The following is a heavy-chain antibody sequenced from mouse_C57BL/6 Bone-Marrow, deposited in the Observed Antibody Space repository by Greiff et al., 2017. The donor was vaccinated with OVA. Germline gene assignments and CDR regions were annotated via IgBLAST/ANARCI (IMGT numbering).Heavy chain of an antibody. D-gene: IGHD1-1*01. Sequence: EVQLQQSGPELVKPGASVKISCKASGYTFTDYYMNWVKQSHGKSLEWIGDINPNNGGTSYNQKFKGKATLTVDKSSSTAYMELRSLTSEDSAVYYCAGGIHCSSRYFDYWGQGTTLTVSS. CDR3: AGGIHCSSRYFDY. CDR1: GYTFTDYY. J-gene: IGHJ2*01. V-gene: IGHV1-26*01. CDR2: INPNNGGT.